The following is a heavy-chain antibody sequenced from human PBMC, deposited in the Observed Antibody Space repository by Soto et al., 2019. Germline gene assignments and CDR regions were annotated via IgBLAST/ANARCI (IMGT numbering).Heavy chain of an antibody. J-gene: IGHJ4*02. CDR1: GASISYGGYS. Sequence: QLRLQESGSGVVKTSESLSLTCTVFGASISYGGYSWSWIRQSPGRGLEWIGHITHLENTYFNPSFKSRVSMSIDRTKNLSSLKVTSMTAADKGRYFCVRGGGNDPFEYWGQGILVTVSS. CDR2: ITHLENT. CDR3: VRGGGNDPFEY. D-gene: IGHD5-12*01. V-gene: IGHV4-30-2*06.